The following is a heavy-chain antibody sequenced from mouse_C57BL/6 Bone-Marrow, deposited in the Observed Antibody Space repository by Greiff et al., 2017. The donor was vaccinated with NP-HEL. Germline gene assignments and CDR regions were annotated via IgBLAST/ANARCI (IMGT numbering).Heavy chain of an antibody. Sequence: VQVVESGAELARPGASVKLSCKASGYTFTSYGISWVKQRTGQGLEWIGEIYPRSGNTYYNEKFKGKATLTADKSSSTAYMELRSLTSEDSAVYFCANYYGSSYWYYYAMDYWGQGTSVTVSS. D-gene: IGHD1-1*01. J-gene: IGHJ4*01. V-gene: IGHV1-81*01. CDR1: GYTFTSYG. CDR2: IYPRSGNT. CDR3: ANYYGSSYWYYYAMDY.